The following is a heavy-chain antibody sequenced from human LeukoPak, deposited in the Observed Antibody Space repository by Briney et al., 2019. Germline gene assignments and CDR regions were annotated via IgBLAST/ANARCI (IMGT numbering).Heavy chain of an antibody. V-gene: IGHV1-58*02. D-gene: IGHD5-24*01. CDR2: IVVGSGNT. CDR1: GFTFTSSA. CDR3: AAYGRDGYLGFVDI. J-gene: IGHJ3*02. Sequence: SVKVSCKASGFTFTSSAMQWVRQARGQRLEWIGWIVVGSGNTNYAQKFQERVTITRDMSTSTAYMELSSLRSEDTAVYYCAAYGRDGYLGFVDIWGQGTMVTVSS.